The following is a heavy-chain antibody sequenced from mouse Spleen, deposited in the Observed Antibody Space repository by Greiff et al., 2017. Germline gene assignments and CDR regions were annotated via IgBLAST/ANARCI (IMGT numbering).Heavy chain of an antibody. CDR1: GYTFTSYW. D-gene: IGHD4-1*01. CDR2: INPSNGGT. Sequence: QVQLQQSGTELVKPGASVKLSCKASGYTFTSYWMHWVKQRPGQGLEWIGNINPSNGGTNYNEKFKSKATLTVDKSSSTAYMQLSSLTSEDSAVYYCARSPGPYWYFDVWGAGTTVTVSS. V-gene: IGHV1-53*01. CDR3: ARSPGPYWYFDV. J-gene: IGHJ1*01.